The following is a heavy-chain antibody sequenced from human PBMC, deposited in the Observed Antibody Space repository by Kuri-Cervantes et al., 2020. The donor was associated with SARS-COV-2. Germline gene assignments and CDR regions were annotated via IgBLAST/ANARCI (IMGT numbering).Heavy chain of an antibody. CDR1: GFTFTSSA. J-gene: IGHJ4*02. CDR3: ARASSGYDLDIDY. D-gene: IGHD5-12*01. V-gene: IGHV1-58*02. Sequence: SVKVSCKASGFTFTSSAMQWVRQACGQRLEWIGWIVVGSGNTNYAQKFQERVTITRDMSTSTAYMELSSLRSEDTAVYYCARASSGYDLDIDYWGQGTLVTVSS. CDR2: IVVGSGNT.